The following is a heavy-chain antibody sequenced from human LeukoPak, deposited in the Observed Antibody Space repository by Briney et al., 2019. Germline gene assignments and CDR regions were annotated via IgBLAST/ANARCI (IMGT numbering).Heavy chain of an antibody. V-gene: IGHV4-39*07. J-gene: IGHJ4*02. Sequence: PSETLSLTCTVSGGSLSSGSDYWSWIRQSAGKGLEWIGSGYYSGSTHYNPSLKSRVTILVDTSKNQFSLKLTSVTAADTAVYYCARSGAGYITGWLDYWGQGTLVTVSS. CDR2: GYYSGST. D-gene: IGHD6-19*01. CDR3: ARSGAGYITGWLDY. CDR1: GGSLSSGSDY.